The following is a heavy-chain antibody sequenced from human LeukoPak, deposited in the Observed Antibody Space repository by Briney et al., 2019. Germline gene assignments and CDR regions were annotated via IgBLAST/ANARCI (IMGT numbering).Heavy chain of an antibody. CDR1: GGSFSGYY. V-gene: IGHV4-34*01. CDR2: INHSGST. J-gene: IGHJ4*02. Sequence: PSETLSLTCAVYGGSFSGYYWSWIRQPPGKGLEWIGEINHSGSTNYNPSLKSRVTISVDTSKNQFSLRLSSVTAADTAMYYCARLNIAGGFDYWGQGTPVTVSS. D-gene: IGHD5-12*01. CDR3: ARLNIAGGFDY.